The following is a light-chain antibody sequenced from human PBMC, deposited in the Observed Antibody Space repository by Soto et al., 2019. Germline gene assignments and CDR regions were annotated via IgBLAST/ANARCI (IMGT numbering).Light chain of an antibody. CDR2: GAS. V-gene: IGKV3-20*01. J-gene: IGKJ2*01. CDR3: QQYGSSPMFT. Sequence: EIVLTQSPGTLSLSPGERATLSCRASQTISSTFLAWYQHKPGQAPRLLIYGASNRATGIPDRFSGSGSGTDFTLTISRLEPEDFAVYYCQQYGSSPMFTFGQGTKLEIK. CDR1: QTISSTF.